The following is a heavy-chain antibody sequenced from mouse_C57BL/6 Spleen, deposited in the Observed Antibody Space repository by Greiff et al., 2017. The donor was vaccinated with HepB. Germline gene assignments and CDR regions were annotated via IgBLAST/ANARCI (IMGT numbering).Heavy chain of an antibody. CDR3: ARQDYYGSSPYAMDY. Sequence: EVQLVESGGGLVKPGGSLKLSCAASGFTFSDYGMHWVRQAPEKGLEWVAYISSGSSTIYYAATVKGRFTISRDNAKNTLFLQMTSLRSEDTAMYYCARQDYYGSSPYAMDYWGQGTSVTVSS. V-gene: IGHV5-17*01. CDR2: ISSGSSTI. D-gene: IGHD1-1*01. J-gene: IGHJ4*01. CDR1: GFTFSDYG.